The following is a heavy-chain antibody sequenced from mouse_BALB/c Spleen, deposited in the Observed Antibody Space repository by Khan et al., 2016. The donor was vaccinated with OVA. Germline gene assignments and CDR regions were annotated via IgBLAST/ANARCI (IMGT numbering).Heavy chain of an antibody. J-gene: IGHJ3*01. CDR1: GFTFSAYG. D-gene: IGHD4-1*01. CDR3: ASHLTGAFAY. V-gene: IGHV5-6*01. Sequence: EVQGVESGGDLVRPGGSLKLSCAASGFTFSAYGMSWVRQSPDKRLEWVATINRDGYSTYYTDSLTGRFIISRDNAKNTLYLQMRRLQSEDTAMYYGASHLTGAFAYWGQGTLVTVSA. CDR2: INRDGYST.